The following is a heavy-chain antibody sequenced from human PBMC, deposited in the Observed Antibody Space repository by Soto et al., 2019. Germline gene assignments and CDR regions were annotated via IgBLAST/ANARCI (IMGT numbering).Heavy chain of an antibody. CDR3: AGGQYSIIDY. Sequence: EVQLVESGGGLVKPGGSLRLSCAASGFTFSSYSMNWVRQAPGKGLEWISSISSSSSYIYYADSVKGRFTISRDNAKNSLYLQMNSLRAEDTAVYYCAGGQYSIIDYWGQGTLVTVSS. J-gene: IGHJ4*02. CDR1: GFTFSSYS. V-gene: IGHV3-21*01. D-gene: IGHD4-4*01. CDR2: ISSSSSYI.